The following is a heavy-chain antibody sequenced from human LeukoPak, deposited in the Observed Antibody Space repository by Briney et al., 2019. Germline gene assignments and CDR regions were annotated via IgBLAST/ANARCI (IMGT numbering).Heavy chain of an antibody. Sequence: GGSLRLSCAASGFTFSSYAMSWDRQAPGKGLEWVSAISGSGGSTYYADSVKGRFTISRDDSKNTLYLQMNSLRAEDTAVYYCAKDRPYYYDSSGYYSEYFQHWGQGTLVTVSS. CDR3: AKDRPYYYDSSGYYSEYFQH. CDR1: GFTFSSYA. D-gene: IGHD3-22*01. CDR2: ISGSGGST. J-gene: IGHJ1*01. V-gene: IGHV3-23*01.